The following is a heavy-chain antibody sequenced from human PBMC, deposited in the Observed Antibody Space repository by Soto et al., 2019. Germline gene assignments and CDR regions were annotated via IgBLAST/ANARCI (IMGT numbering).Heavy chain of an antibody. D-gene: IGHD6-13*01. CDR1: GYTFTSYY. CDR2: INPSGGYT. J-gene: IGHJ4*02. CDR3: ARPWYSSSWPLFDY. Sequence: ASVKVSCKASGYTFTSYYMNWVRQAPGQGLEWLGIINPSGGYTTYAQRFLGRVTMTSDTSTSTVHMELGSLTSEDTAVYYCARPWYSSSWPLFDYWGQGTLVTVSS. V-gene: IGHV1-46*03.